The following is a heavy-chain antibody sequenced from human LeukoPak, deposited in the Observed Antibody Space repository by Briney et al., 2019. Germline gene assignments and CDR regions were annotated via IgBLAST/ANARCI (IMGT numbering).Heavy chain of an antibody. CDR2: MNPNSGNT. D-gene: IGHD3-10*01. Sequence: ASVKVPCKASGYTFTSYDINWVRQATGQGLEWMGWMNPNSGNTGYAQKFQGRVTMTRNTSISTAYMELSSLRSEDTAVYYCARGVGSGKNYYYYYMDVWGKGTTVTISS. J-gene: IGHJ6*03. V-gene: IGHV1-8*01. CDR3: ARGVGSGKNYYYYYMDV. CDR1: GYTFTSYD.